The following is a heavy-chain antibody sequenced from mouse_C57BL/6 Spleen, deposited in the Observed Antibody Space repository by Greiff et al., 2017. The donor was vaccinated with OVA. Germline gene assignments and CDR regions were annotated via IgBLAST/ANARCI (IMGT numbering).Heavy chain of an antibody. Sequence: EVQLQQSGPELVKPGASVKMSCKASGYTFTDYNMHWVKQSHGKSLEWIGYINPNNGGTSYHQKFKGKATLTVNKSSSAAYMELRSLTSEDSAVYYCARDGYYEAWFAYWGQGTLVTVSA. D-gene: IGHD2-3*01. CDR3: ARDGYYEAWFAY. J-gene: IGHJ3*01. CDR2: INPNNGGT. V-gene: IGHV1-22*01. CDR1: GYTFTDYN.